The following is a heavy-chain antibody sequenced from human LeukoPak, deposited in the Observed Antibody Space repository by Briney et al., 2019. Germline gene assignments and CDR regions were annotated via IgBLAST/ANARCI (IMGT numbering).Heavy chain of an antibody. D-gene: IGHD5-18*01. Sequence: GGTLRLSCAASGFTFSSYGMHWVRQAPGKGLELVAVISYDGSNKYYADSVKGRFTISRDNSKNTLYLQMNSLRAEDTAVYYCAKDPRGYSYGGIDYWGQGTLVTVSS. V-gene: IGHV3-30*18. CDR2: ISYDGSNK. J-gene: IGHJ4*02. CDR1: GFTFSSYG. CDR3: AKDPRGYSYGGIDY.